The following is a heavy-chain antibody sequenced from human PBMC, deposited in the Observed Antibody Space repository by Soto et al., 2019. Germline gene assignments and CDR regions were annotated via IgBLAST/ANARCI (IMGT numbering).Heavy chain of an antibody. J-gene: IGHJ3*02. CDR3: ARLLGGSFDI. Sequence: QVQLQESGPGLVKPSDTLSLTCTVSGGSISSYYWSWIRQPPGKGLECIGYIYYSGSTNYNPSLKCRVNISVDTSKHQFSLKLSSVTSADTSLYYCARLLGGSFDIWGQETMVTVSS. CDR2: IYYSGST. V-gene: IGHV4-59*01. D-gene: IGHD1-26*01. CDR1: GGSISSYY.